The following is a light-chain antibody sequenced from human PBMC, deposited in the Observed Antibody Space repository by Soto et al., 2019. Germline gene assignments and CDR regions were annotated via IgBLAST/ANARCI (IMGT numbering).Light chain of an antibody. J-gene: IGKJ2*01. CDR3: HQTYTIPNT. Sequence: DIQMTQSPSSLSASVGDRVTITCRASQTISRRLNWYQQRLGQAPKLLICAASTLQSGVPSRFSGSGSGTDFALTISSLQPEDVATYYCHQTYTIPNTFGQGTKLEIK. CDR2: AAS. CDR1: QTISRR. V-gene: IGKV1-39*01.